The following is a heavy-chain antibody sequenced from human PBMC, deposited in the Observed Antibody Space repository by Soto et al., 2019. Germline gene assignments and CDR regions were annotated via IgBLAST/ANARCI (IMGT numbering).Heavy chain of an antibody. Sequence: PGGSLRLSCVASGFTFSSYTMNWVRQAPGKGLEWVSSISRSSSFIYYADSLKGRFTISRDNAQNSLYLQMNSLRAEDTAVYYCARGGITYDMDVWGQGTTVTVSS. CDR2: ISRSSSFI. J-gene: IGHJ6*02. CDR3: ARGGITYDMDV. V-gene: IGHV3-21*01. CDR1: GFTFSSYT.